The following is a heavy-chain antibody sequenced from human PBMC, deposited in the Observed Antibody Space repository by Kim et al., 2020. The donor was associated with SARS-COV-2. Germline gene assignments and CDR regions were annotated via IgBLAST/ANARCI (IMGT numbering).Heavy chain of an antibody. CDR3: ARHLTYYYESGSYYPCYFDY. CDR2: LYYSGTT. CDR1: GDSISSRNHY. V-gene: IGHV4-39*01. J-gene: IGHJ4*03. D-gene: IGHD3-22*01. Sequence: SETLSLTCTVSGDSISSRNHYWGWIRQPPGKGLEWVGSLYYSGTTYYNPSLKSRITISLDASMNQFSLNLSSVTAADTAIYYCARHLTYYYESGSYYPCYFDYWGQGTLLTVSS.